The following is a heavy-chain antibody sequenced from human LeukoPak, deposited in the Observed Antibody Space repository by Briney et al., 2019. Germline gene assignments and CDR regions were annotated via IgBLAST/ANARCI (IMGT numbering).Heavy chain of an antibody. CDR2: ISYDGSNK. D-gene: IGHD1-26*01. Sequence: GRSLRLSCAASGFTFSSYGMHWVRQAPGKGLEWVAVISYDGSNKYYADSVKGRFTISRDNSKNTLYLQMNSLRAEDTAVYYCAKAIRVGATLYYYGMDVWGQGTTVTVSS. V-gene: IGHV3-30*18. CDR3: AKAIRVGATLYYYGMDV. CDR1: GFTFSSYG. J-gene: IGHJ6*02.